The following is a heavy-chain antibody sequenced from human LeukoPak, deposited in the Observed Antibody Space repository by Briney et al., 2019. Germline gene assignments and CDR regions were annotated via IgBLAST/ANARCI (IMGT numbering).Heavy chain of an antibody. D-gene: IGHD1-26*01. CDR2: IYSGGST. CDR1: GFTVSSNY. CDR3: ARGVGATTEYFDY. Sequence: GGPLRLSCAASGFTVSSNYMSWVRQAPGKGLEWVSVIYSGGSTYYADSVKGRFTISRDNSKNTLYLQMNSLRAEDTTVYYCARGVGATTEYFDYWGQGILVTVSS. V-gene: IGHV3-53*01. J-gene: IGHJ4*02.